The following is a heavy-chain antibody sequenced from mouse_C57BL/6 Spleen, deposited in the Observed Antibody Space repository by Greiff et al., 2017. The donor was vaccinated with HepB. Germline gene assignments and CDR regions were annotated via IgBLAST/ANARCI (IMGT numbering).Heavy chain of an antibody. V-gene: IGHV5-12*01. Sequence: EVQVVESGGGLVQPGGSLKLSCAASGFTFSDYYMYWVRQTPEKRLEWVAYISNGGGRTYYPDTVKGRFTISRDNAKNTLYLQMSRLKSEDTAMYYCAGEDYGYDGAYWGQGTLVTVSA. CDR1: GFTFSDYY. CDR2: ISNGGGRT. J-gene: IGHJ3*01. D-gene: IGHD2-2*01. CDR3: AGEDYGYDGAY.